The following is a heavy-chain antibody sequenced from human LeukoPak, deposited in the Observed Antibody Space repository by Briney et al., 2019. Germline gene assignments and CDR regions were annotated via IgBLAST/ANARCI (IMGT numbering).Heavy chain of an antibody. Sequence: SETLSLTCTVSGGSISSYYWSWIRQPPGKGLEWIGYIYYSGSTNYNPSLKSRVTISVDTSKNQFSLKLTSVTAADTAVYYCTRRFVGYDSSWGASDIWGQGTMVTVSS. V-gene: IGHV4-59*08. CDR2: IYYSGST. J-gene: IGHJ3*02. CDR3: TRRFVGYDSSWGASDI. D-gene: IGHD3-22*01. CDR1: GGSISSYY.